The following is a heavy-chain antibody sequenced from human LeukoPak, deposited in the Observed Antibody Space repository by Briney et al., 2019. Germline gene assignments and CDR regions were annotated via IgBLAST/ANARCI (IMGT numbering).Heavy chain of an antibody. CDR2: ISYDGSNK. CDR3: ARARKKQVTDY. CDR1: GFTFSSYA. D-gene: IGHD5-18*01. Sequence: GGSLRLSCAASGFTFSSYAMHWVRQAPGKGLGWVAVISYDGSNKYYADSVKGRFTISRDNSKNTLYLQMNSLRAEDTAVYYCARARKKQVTDYWGQGTLVTVSS. J-gene: IGHJ4*02. V-gene: IGHV3-30*04.